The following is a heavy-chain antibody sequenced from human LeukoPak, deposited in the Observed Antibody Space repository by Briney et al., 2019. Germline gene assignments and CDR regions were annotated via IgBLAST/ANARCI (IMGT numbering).Heavy chain of an antibody. Sequence: TSETLSLTCTVSGYSITSAYYWGWIRQPPGKGLEWIGSIYYSGSTYYNPSLKSRVTISVDTSKNQFSLKLSSVTAADTAVYYCARDNSGYDPIDYWGQGTLVTVSS. J-gene: IGHJ4*02. CDR1: GYSITSAYY. CDR2: IYYSGST. CDR3: ARDNSGYDPIDY. V-gene: IGHV4-38-2*02. D-gene: IGHD5-12*01.